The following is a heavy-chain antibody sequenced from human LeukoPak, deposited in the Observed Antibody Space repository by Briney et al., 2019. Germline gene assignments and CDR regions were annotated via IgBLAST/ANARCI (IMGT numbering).Heavy chain of an antibody. D-gene: IGHD6-13*01. Sequence: PSETLSLTCVVYGGSFSGYYWSWIRQPPGKGLEWIGEINHSGSTNYNPSLKGRVTISVDTSKNQFSLKLSSVTAADTAVYYCARAAAAGDWFDPWGQGTLVTVSS. CDR2: INHSGST. CDR1: GGSFSGYY. CDR3: ARAAAAGDWFDP. J-gene: IGHJ5*02. V-gene: IGHV4-34*01.